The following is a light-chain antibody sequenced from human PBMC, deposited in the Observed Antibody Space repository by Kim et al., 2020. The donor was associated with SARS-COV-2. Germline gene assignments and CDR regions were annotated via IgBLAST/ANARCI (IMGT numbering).Light chain of an antibody. V-gene: IGKV1-6*01. CDR3: LQDYNYPLT. Sequence: AIHLTQSPSSLSASVGDRVTITCRASQDIAKDLGWYQQKPGNAPKLLIYAASNLQSGVPSRFSGSGSGTDFTLTISSLQPEDFATYFCLQDYNYPLTFGGGTKVDIK. J-gene: IGKJ4*01. CDR2: AAS. CDR1: QDIAKD.